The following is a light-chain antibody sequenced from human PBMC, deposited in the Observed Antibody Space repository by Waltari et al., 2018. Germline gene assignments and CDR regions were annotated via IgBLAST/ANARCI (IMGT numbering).Light chain of an antibody. J-gene: IGLJ2*01. CDR2: DVK. V-gene: IGLV2-14*03. CDR3: SSFTSSTTGI. Sequence: SALTQPDPVSGAPGQSSTIPCSGISSDSGGYEDVSWYHPHPAKAPKVIIYDVKNRPSGVSNRFSGSKSGSSASLTISGLQAEDEADYYCSSFTSSTTGIFGGGTKVTVL. CDR1: SSDSGGYED.